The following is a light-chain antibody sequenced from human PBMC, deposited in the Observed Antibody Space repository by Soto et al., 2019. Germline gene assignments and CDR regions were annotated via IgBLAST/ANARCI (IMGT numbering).Light chain of an antibody. V-gene: IGLV2-8*01. CDR2: EVD. CDR3: SSYAGNNNVV. CDR1: SSDVGGYKY. Sequence: QSALTQPPSASGSPGQSVTISCTGTSSDVGGYKYVSWYQQHPGKAPKLLIYEVDRRPSGVPDRFSGSKSGNTASLTVSGLQGEDEADYYCSSYAGNNNVVFGGGTKLTVL. J-gene: IGLJ2*01.